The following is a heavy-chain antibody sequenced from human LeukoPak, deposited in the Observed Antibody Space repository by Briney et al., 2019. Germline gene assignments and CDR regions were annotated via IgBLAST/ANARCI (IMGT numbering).Heavy chain of an antibody. CDR2: IYYSGST. CDR3: ARVDTAMVYYYGMDV. V-gene: IGHV4-39*07. D-gene: IGHD5-18*01. J-gene: IGHJ6*02. CDR1: GGSISSSSYY. Sequence: SETLSLTCTVSGGSISSSSYYWGWIRQPPGKGLEWIGSIYYSGSTYYNPSLTSRVTISLDTSKNQFSLKLSSVTAADTAVYYCARVDTAMVYYYGMDVWGQGTTVTVSS.